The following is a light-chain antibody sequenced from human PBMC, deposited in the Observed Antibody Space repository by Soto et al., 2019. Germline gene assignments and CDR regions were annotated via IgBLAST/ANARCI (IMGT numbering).Light chain of an antibody. CDR2: GAS. CDR3: QQYGSLPFT. J-gene: IGKJ3*01. V-gene: IGKV3-20*01. CDR1: QTVSSNN. Sequence: DIVLTQSPGTLSLSPGERATLSCRASQTVSSNNLAWYQQKRGQAPRLLIYGASSRAAAIPDRFRGSGSGTDLTLIISSLAPEDFAVYYCQQYGSLPFTFGPGTAVDIK.